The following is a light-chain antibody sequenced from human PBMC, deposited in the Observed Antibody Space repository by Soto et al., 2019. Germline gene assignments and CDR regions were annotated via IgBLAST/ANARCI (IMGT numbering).Light chain of an antibody. V-gene: IGLV1-44*01. J-gene: IGLJ2*01. CDR1: SSNIGGNT. Sequence: QTVVTQPPSASGTPGQRVTISCSGSSSNIGGNTINWYQQLPGTAPKLLIYANDQRPSGVPDRFSGSKSATSGSLAISGLQSEDEADYYCVAWDDSLSGVLFGGGTKLTVL. CDR3: VAWDDSLSGVL. CDR2: AND.